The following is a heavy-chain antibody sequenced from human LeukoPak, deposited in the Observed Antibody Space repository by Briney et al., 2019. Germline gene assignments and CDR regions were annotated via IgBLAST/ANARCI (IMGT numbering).Heavy chain of an antibody. CDR3: AREKAVAGLFGY. Sequence: MSSETLSLTCTVSGGSISSGGHYWSWIRQHPGKGLEWIGYIYYSGSTHYNPSLKSRVTISVDTSKNQFSLKLSSVTAADTAVYYCAREKAVAGLFGYWGQGTLVTVSS. CDR2: IYYSGST. CDR1: GGSISSGGHY. D-gene: IGHD6-19*01. J-gene: IGHJ4*02. V-gene: IGHV4-31*03.